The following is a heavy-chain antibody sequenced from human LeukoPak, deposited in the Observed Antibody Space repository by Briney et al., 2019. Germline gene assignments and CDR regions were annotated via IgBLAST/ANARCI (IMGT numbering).Heavy chain of an antibody. J-gene: IGHJ4*02. CDR3: ARHGGGSYTIDY. D-gene: IGHD1-26*01. CDR1: GGSISSYY. V-gene: IGHV4-59*08. Sequence: SETLSLTCTVSGGSISSYYWSWIRQPPGKGLEWIGYIYYSGSTNHNPSLKSRVTISVDTSKNQFSLKLSSVTAADTAVYYCARHGGGSYTIDYWGQGTLVTVSS. CDR2: IYYSGST.